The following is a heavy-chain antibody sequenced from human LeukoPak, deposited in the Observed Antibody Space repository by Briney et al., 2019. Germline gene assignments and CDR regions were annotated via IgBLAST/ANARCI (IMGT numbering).Heavy chain of an antibody. V-gene: IGHV1-3*01. Sequence: SVNVSCKASLYTFTSYAMHGVRQAPGQRLEWMGWSNAGNGNTKYSQKFQGRVTITRDTSASTAYMELSSLRSEDTAVYYCARGNIVVVPAAMNYYYYYGMDVWGKGTTVTVSS. J-gene: IGHJ6*04. D-gene: IGHD2-2*01. CDR1: LYTFTSYA. CDR2: SNAGNGNT. CDR3: ARGNIVVVPAAMNYYYYYGMDV.